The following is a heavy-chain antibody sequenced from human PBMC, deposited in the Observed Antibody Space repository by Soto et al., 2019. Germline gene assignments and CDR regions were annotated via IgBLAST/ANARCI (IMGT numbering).Heavy chain of an antibody. D-gene: IGHD3-3*01. CDR2: INPSGGST. V-gene: IGHV1-46*01. Sequence: ASVKVSCKASGYTFTSYYMHWVRQAPGQGLEWMGIINPSGGSTSYAQKFQGRVTMTRDTSTSTVYMELSSLRSEDTAVYYCARGFTALRFLEWLLSNQDAFDIWGQGTMVTVSS. CDR3: ARGFTALRFLEWLLSNQDAFDI. J-gene: IGHJ3*02. CDR1: GYTFTSYY.